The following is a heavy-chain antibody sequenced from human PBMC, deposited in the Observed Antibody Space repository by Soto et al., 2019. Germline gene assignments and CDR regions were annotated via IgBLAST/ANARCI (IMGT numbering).Heavy chain of an antibody. CDR1: GGSITSYY. CDR3: ARHDDCFDSGCSTGRWFDS. Sequence: QVQLQESGPGLVKPSETLSLTCTVSGGSITSYYWSWIRQSPGKGLEWIGYIYYTGSTKYNPSLKSRVTISADTSTNQFSLRLTSVTAADTAVYYCARHDDCFDSGCSTGRWFDSWGQGTLVTVSS. V-gene: IGHV4-59*08. CDR2: IYYTGST. D-gene: IGHD5-12*01. J-gene: IGHJ5*01.